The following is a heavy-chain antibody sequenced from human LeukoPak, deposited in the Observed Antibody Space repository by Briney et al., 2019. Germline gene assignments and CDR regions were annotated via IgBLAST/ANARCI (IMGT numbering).Heavy chain of an antibody. CDR2: VKGDGIST. V-gene: IGHV3-74*01. CDR1: GFTFSDLW. D-gene: IGHD2-2*02. Sequence: HTGGSLRLSCAASGFTFSDLWMHWVRQAPGRGLVWVSRVKGDGISTLYAHFVEGRFTISRDNARNTLYLQMNSLRADDTALYYCATGPYNAFEMWGQGTMVTVSS. J-gene: IGHJ3*02. CDR3: ATGPYNAFEM.